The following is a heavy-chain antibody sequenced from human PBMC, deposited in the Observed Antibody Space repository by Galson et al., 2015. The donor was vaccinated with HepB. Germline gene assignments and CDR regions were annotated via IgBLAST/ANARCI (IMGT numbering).Heavy chain of an antibody. CDR3: VKDPHRYREEQQPNWFDP. D-gene: IGHD6-13*01. V-gene: IGHV3-64D*06. CDR1: GFTFSSYA. CDR2: ISSNGGST. J-gene: IGHJ5*02. Sequence: SLRLSCAASGFTFSSYAMHWVRQAPGKGLEYVSAISSNGGSTYYADSVKGRFTISRDNSKNTLYLQMSSLRAEDTAVYYCVKDPHRYREEQQPNWFDPWGQGTLVTVSS.